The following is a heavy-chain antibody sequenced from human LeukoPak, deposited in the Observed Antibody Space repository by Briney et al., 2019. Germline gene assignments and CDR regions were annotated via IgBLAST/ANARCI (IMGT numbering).Heavy chain of an antibody. V-gene: IGHV1-58*02. CDR3: AAPSASSGYSAFDI. CDR1: GFTFTSSA. Sequence: SVKVSCKASGFTFTSSAMQWVRQARGQRLEWIGWIVVGSGNTNYAQKFQERVTITRDMSTSTAYMELSSLRSEDTAVYYCAAPSASSGYSAFDIWGQGTMVTVSS. J-gene: IGHJ3*02. D-gene: IGHD3-22*01. CDR2: IVVGSGNT.